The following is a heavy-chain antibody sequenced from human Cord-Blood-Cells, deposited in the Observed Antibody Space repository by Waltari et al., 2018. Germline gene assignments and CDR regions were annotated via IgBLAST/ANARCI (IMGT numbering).Heavy chain of an antibody. Sequence: QVQLVQSGAEVKQPGASVKVSCKVSGYTLTELSMHWVRQAPGQGLEWMGGVEPGNGETIYAQKFQGRVTMTEDTSTDTVYMELSSLRSEDTAVYYCASSPGIAAAGTGVGGYWGQGTLVTVSS. CDR3: ASSPGIAAAGTGVGGY. CDR1: GYTLTELS. V-gene: IGHV1-24*01. J-gene: IGHJ4*02. CDR2: VEPGNGET. D-gene: IGHD6-13*01.